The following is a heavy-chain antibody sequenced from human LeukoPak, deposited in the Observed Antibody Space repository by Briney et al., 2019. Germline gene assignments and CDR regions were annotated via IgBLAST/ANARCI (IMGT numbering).Heavy chain of an antibody. Sequence: GGSLRLSCAASGFTFSNYAMSWVRQAPGKGLEWVSAISGSDDSTYYADSVKGRFTISRDNSKNTLYLQMNSLRAEDTAVYYCAAERPKLRLARHQHWGQGTLVTVSS. V-gene: IGHV3-23*01. J-gene: IGHJ1*01. CDR1: GFTFSNYA. D-gene: IGHD6-6*01. CDR2: ISGSDDST. CDR3: AAERPKLRLARHQH.